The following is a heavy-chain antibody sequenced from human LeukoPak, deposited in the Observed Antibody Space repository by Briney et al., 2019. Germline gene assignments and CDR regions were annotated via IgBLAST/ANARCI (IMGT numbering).Heavy chain of an antibody. CDR1: GGSISSYY. V-gene: IGHV4-59*08. J-gene: IGHJ5*02. D-gene: IGHD3-10*01. CDR2: IYYSGST. CDR3: ATYNSGRGFDP. Sequence: SETLSLTCTVSGGSISSYYWSWIRQPPGKGLEWIGFIYYSGSTNYNPSLKSRVTISVDTSKNQFSLKLTSVTAADTAVYYCATYNSGRGFDPWGQGTLVTVSS.